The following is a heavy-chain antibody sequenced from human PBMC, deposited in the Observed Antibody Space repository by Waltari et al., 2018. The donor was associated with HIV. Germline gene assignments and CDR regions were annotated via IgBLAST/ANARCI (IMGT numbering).Heavy chain of an antibody. D-gene: IGHD4-4*01. CDR3: AAPSDPTVTRGIFDY. Sequence: QMQLVQSGPEVKKPGTSVKVSCKASGFTFTSSAVQWVRQARGQRLEWIGWIVVGSGNANYAQNVQERVTITRDMSTSTAYMELSSLRSEDTAVYYCAAPSDPTVTRGIFDYWGQGTLVTVSS. CDR2: IVVGSGNA. J-gene: IGHJ4*02. CDR1: GFTFTSSA. V-gene: IGHV1-58*01.